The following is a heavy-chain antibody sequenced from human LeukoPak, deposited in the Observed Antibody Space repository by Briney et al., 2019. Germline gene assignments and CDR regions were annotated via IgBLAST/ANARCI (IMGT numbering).Heavy chain of an antibody. CDR1: GFTFSSYW. D-gene: IGHD3-10*01. J-gene: IGHJ4*02. CDR2: IKQDGSEK. CDR3: ARAIYGNYYGSGSFDY. V-gene: IGHV3-7*01. Sequence: GGSLRLSCAASGFTFSSYWVSWVRQAPGKGLEWVANIKQDGSEKYYVDSVKGRFTISRDNAKNSLYLQMNSLRAEDTAVYYCARAIYGNYYGSGSFDYWGQGTLVTVSS.